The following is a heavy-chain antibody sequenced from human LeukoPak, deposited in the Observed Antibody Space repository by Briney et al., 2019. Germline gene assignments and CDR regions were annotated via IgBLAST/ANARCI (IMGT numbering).Heavy chain of an antibody. V-gene: IGHV4-4*07. CDR1: GGSISSFY. J-gene: IGHJ4*02. CDR2: VYSSGNT. D-gene: IGHD7-27*01. CDR3: ARDLVDWGSLQYYFEY. Sequence: EPSETLSLTCTVSGGSISSFYWSWIRQPAGKGLEWIGRVYSSGNTNYNPSLKSRVTMSVDTSKNQFSLKLSSVTAADTAVYYCARDLVDWGSLQYYFEYWGQGTLVTVSS.